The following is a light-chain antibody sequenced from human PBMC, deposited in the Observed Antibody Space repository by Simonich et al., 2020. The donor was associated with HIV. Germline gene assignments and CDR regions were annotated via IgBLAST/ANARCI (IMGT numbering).Light chain of an antibody. J-gene: IGKJ3*01. CDR3: MQGIHLPFT. Sequence: DVVMTQSPLSLPVTLGQPASISCRSSQSLVHSDGNTYLNWFQQRPGQSPRRLIYKVSNRDSGVPDRFSGSGSGTDFTLKISRVEAEDVGVYCMQGIHLPFTFGPGTKVDFK. CDR2: KVS. V-gene: IGKV2-30*02. CDR1: QSLVHSDGNTY.